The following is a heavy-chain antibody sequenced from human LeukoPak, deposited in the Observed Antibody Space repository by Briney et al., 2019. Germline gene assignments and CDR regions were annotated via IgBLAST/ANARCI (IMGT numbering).Heavy chain of an antibody. Sequence: GGSLRLSCAASEFTFSSYAMSWVRQAPGKGLEWVSAINGSGGTTYYTDSVKGRFTISRDNSKNTLYLQMSSLSAEATAVYYCAKEFSSSWYYYFDYWGQGTLVTVSS. D-gene: IGHD6-13*01. J-gene: IGHJ4*02. CDR2: INGSGGTT. V-gene: IGHV3-23*01. CDR3: AKEFSSSWYYYFDY. CDR1: EFTFSSYA.